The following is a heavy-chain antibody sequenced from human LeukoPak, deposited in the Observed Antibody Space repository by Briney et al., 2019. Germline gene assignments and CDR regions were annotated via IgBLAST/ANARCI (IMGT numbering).Heavy chain of an antibody. D-gene: IGHD2-15*01. J-gene: IGHJ4*02. V-gene: IGHV4-61*02. CDR1: GGSISSGSYY. Sequence: PSQTLSLTCTVSGGSISSGSYYWSWIRQPAGKGLEWIGRIYTSGSTNYNPSLKSRVTISVDTSKNQFSLKLSSVTAADTAVYYCARQLQVCSGGSCYSGKGIDYWGQGTLVTVSS. CDR3: ARQLQVCSGGSCYSGKGIDY. CDR2: IYTSGST.